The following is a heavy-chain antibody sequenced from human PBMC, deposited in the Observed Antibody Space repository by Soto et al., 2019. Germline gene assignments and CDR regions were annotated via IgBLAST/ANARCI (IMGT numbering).Heavy chain of an antibody. D-gene: IGHD1-26*01. CDR2: ISYDGSNT. CDR3: AKEGGLSGSYYISSSYYFDY. J-gene: IGHJ4*02. Sequence: QVQLVESGGGVVQPGRSLRLSCAASGFTLSSYGMHWVRQAPGKGLEWGEFISYDGSNTYYADSVKGRFTISRDNSKNTLYLQMNSLRAEDTSVYYCAKEGGLSGSYYISSSYYFDYWGQGTLVTVSS. CDR1: GFTLSSYG. V-gene: IGHV3-30*18.